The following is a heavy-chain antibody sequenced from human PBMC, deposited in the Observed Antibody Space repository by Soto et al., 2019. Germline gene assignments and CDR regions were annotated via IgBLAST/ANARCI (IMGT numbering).Heavy chain of an antibody. D-gene: IGHD2-2*01. CDR3: AKVVVPAAMVNYYYGMDV. J-gene: IGHJ6*02. CDR2: TSYDGNNK. CDR1: GFTFSGYA. V-gene: IGHV3-30*04. Sequence: GGSLRLSCAASGFTFSGYAMHWVRQPPGKGLEWVAVTSYDGNNKYYADSVKGRFTISRDNSKNTLYLQMNSLRAEDMAVYYCAKVVVPAAMVNYYYGMDVWGQGTTVTVSS.